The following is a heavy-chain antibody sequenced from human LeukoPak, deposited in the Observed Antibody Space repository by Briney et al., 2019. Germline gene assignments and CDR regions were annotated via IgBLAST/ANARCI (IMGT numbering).Heavy chain of an antibody. CDR3: ARTGIVVVPAAQTSYFDY. CDR2: IYYSGST. J-gene: IGHJ4*02. CDR1: GGSISSGGYY. Sequence: SETLSLTCTVSGGSISSGGYYWSWIRQHPGKGLEWTGYIYYSGSTYYNPSLKSRVTISVDTSKNQFSLKLSSVTAADTAVYYCARTGIVVVPAAQTSYFDYWGQGTLVTVSS. V-gene: IGHV4-31*03. D-gene: IGHD2-2*01.